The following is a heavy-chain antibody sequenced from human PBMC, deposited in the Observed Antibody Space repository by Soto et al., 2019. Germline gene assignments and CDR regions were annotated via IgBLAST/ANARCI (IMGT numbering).Heavy chain of an antibody. J-gene: IGHJ4*02. CDR3: AGDQTVLDY. CDR1: GYTFTSYA. Sequence: VASVKVSCKASGYTFTSYAFNWVRQAPGQGLEWMGWISAYSGNTNYAQKFQGRVTMTTDTSTSTAYMELRSLRSDDTAVYYCAGDQTVLDYWGQGTLVTVSS. V-gene: IGHV1-18*04. D-gene: IGHD4-17*01. CDR2: ISAYSGNT.